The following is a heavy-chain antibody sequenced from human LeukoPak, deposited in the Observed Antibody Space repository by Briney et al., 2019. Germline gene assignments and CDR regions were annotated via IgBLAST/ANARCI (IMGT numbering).Heavy chain of an antibody. Sequence: ASVKVSFKASGYTFTSYGISWVRQAPGQGLEWMGWISAYNGNTNYAQKLQGRVTMTTDTSTSTAYMELRSLRSDDTVVYYCARVYYGSGSQEGGNWFDHWGQGALVTVSS. CDR1: GYTFTSYG. CDR2: ISAYNGNT. J-gene: IGHJ5*02. D-gene: IGHD3-10*01. CDR3: ARVYYGSGSQEGGNWFDH. V-gene: IGHV1-18*01.